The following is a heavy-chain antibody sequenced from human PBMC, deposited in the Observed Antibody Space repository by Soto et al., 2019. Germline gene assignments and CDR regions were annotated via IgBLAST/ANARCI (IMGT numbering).Heavy chain of an antibody. CDR2: IYHSGSS. J-gene: IGHJ5*02. CDR1: GGSIRHYY. D-gene: IGHD3-3*01. V-gene: IGHV4-59*01. Sequence: SETLSLTCTVSGGSIRHYYCNWIRQPPGKGLEWIGYIYHSGSSNYNPSLKSRVTISVDTSKNQFSLKLSSVTAADTAVYYCATGREWYPNRTWFDPWGQGTLVTVSS. CDR3: ATGREWYPNRTWFDP.